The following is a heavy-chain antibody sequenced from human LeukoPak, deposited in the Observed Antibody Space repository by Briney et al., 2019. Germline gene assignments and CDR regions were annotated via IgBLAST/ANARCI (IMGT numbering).Heavy chain of an antibody. V-gene: IGHV4-59*01. Sequence: SETLSLTCPVSGGSISSYYWSWIRQPPGKGLEWIGYIYYSGSTNYNPSLKSRVTISVDTSKNQFSLKLSSVTAADTAVYYCATPGGDGYNFAFDIWGQGTMVTVSS. CDR2: IYYSGST. D-gene: IGHD5-24*01. CDR1: GGSISSYY. CDR3: ATPGGDGYNFAFDI. J-gene: IGHJ3*02.